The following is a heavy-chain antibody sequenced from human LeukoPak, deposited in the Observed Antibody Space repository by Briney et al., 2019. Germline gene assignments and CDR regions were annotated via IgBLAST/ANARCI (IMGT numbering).Heavy chain of an antibody. CDR3: ARDPYSGTYGDTYYYYMDV. J-gene: IGHJ6*03. V-gene: IGHV3-74*01. CDR2: INDDGRYT. Sequence: GGSLRLSCAASGFTFSGYWMHWVRQVPGKGLVWVSRINDDGRYTVYADSVKGRFTISRDNARNSLYLQMNSLRAEDTAVYYCARDPYSGTYGDTYYYYMDVWGKGTTVTISS. D-gene: IGHD1-26*01. CDR1: GFTFSGYW.